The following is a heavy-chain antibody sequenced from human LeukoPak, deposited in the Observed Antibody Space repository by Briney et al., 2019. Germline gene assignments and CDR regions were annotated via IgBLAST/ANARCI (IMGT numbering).Heavy chain of an antibody. J-gene: IGHJ4*02. Sequence: PGGSLRLSCAASGFTFSSYSMNWVRQAPGKGLEWVSYISSSSSTIYYAGSVKGRFTISRDNAKNSLYLQMNSLRAEDTAVYYCARDSGVPAGGDYVRTFDYWGQGTLVTVSS. CDR2: ISSSSSTI. V-gene: IGHV3-48*04. CDR3: ARDSGVPAGGDYVRTFDY. D-gene: IGHD4-17*01. CDR1: GFTFSSYS.